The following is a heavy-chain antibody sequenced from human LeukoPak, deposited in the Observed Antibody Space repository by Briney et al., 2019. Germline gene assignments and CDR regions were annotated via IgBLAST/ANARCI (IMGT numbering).Heavy chain of an antibody. J-gene: IGHJ4*02. Sequence: KPSETLSLTCAVSGYSISNSNWGGGLRRPHGRGLGGIGYIYYSGSTYYNPSLKSRVPMSVDTSKNQFSLKLSSVTAVDTAVYYCARKGGSYEFDYWGQGTLVTVSS. CDR2: IYYSGST. V-gene: IGHV4-28*01. D-gene: IGHD3-22*01. CDR1: GYSISNSNW. CDR3: ARKGGSYEFDY.